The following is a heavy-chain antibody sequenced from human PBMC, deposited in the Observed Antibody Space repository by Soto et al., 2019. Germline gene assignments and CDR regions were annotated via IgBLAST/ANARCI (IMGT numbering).Heavy chain of an antibody. D-gene: IGHD3-3*01. V-gene: IGHV4-31*03. J-gene: IGHJ5*02. Sequence: VNLQKPAQDLLKPSRTLSLPCPVSVGPISSGGSSWGWFRQHPGKGLEWIGSIYYSGSTYYNPSLKSRVTISVDTSKNQFSLKLSSVTAADTAVYYCARVWYYDFWSGPDNWFDPWGQGTLVTVSS. CDR1: VGPISSGGSS. CDR2: IYYSGST. CDR3: ARVWYYDFWSGPDNWFDP.